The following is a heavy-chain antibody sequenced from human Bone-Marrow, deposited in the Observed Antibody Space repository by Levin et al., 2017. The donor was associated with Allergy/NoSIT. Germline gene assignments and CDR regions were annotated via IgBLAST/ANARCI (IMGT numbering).Heavy chain of an antibody. D-gene: IGHD3-3*01. CDR3: ARGGIRGHYFDDFSGLAV. CDR2: IIPVFGTI. J-gene: IGHJ6*02. CDR1: GDPFSDYA. V-gene: IGHV1-69*13. Sequence: ASVKVSCRASGDPFSDYAINWVRQAPGQGLQWMGGIIPVFGTISYAQRSQDRVTISADESTTTIYLEVSSLRSEDTAVYYCARGGIRGHYFDDFSGLAVWGQGTSVTVSS.